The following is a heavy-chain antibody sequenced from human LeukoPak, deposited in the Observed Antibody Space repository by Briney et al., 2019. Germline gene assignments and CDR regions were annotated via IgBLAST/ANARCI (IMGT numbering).Heavy chain of an antibody. CDR2: ISYDGSNK. CDR1: GFTFSSYA. CDR3: ARDRARLLWFGELTFDY. D-gene: IGHD3-10*01. Sequence: PGRSLRLSCAASGFTFSSYAMHWVRQAPGKGLEWVAVISYDGSNKYYADSVKGRFTISRDNSKNTLYLQMNSPRAEDTAVYYCARDRARLLWFGELTFDYWGQGTLVTVSS. V-gene: IGHV3-30*04. J-gene: IGHJ4*02.